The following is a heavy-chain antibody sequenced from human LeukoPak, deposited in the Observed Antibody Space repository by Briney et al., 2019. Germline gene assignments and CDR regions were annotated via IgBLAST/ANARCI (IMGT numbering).Heavy chain of an antibody. CDR3: ARVLSVSYCDS. CDR1: GFTFSSYW. CDR2: IYSGGTT. V-gene: IGHV3-53*01. J-gene: IGHJ4*02. Sequence: TGGSLRLSCAASGFTFSSYWMSWVRQAPGKGLEWVSVIYSGGTTYYADSVKGRFTISRDNSKNTLYLQMNSLRGEDTAVYYCARVLSVSYCDSWGQGTLVTVSS. D-gene: IGHD2/OR15-2a*01.